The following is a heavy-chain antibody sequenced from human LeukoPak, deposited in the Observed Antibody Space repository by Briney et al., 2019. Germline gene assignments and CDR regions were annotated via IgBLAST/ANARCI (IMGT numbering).Heavy chain of an antibody. Sequence: PGGTLRLSCASSGFTFSSYSMNWVRQAPGKGLEGVSSISSSSSYVYYADSVKGRFPISRDNAKNSLYLQMNSLRAEDTAVYYCARDRGYSSRWFDPWGQGTLVTVSS. CDR2: ISSSSSYV. J-gene: IGHJ5*02. D-gene: IGHD5-18*01. V-gene: IGHV3-21*01. CDR1: GFTFSSYS. CDR3: ARDRGYSSRWFDP.